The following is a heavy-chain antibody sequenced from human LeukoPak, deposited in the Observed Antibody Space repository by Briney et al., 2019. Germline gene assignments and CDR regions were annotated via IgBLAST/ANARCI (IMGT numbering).Heavy chain of an antibody. CDR3: ARGPAGYN. CDR2: IYSGGST. CDR1: GFTVSSNH. J-gene: IGHJ4*02. V-gene: IGHV3-53*01. Sequence: GXXXXSXXASGFTVSSNHMSWVRQAPGKGLEGVSVIYSGGSTDYSDSVKGRFTISRDNLKNTLYLQMNSLRAEDTAVYYCARGPAGYNWGQGTLVTFSS. D-gene: IGHD1-1*01.